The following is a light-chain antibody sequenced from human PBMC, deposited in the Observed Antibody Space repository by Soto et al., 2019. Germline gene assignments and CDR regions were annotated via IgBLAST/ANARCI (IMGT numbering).Light chain of an antibody. CDR1: QSVSTY. CDR3: VQRNDWPWT. CDR2: DTF. Sequence: EIALTQSPAILSLSPGERATLSCRASQSVSTYLAWYQQKPGQAPRLLIYDTFNRATGIPARLSGSGSGTDFTLTISSLEPEDLAVYYCVQRNDWPWTSGQGTKVEI. V-gene: IGKV3-11*01. J-gene: IGKJ1*01.